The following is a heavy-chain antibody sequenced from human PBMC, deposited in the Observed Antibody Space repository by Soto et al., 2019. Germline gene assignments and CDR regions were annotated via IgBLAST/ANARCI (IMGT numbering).Heavy chain of an antibody. D-gene: IGHD3-22*01. V-gene: IGHV3-30*18. CDR1: GFTFSSYG. Sequence: QVQLVESGGGVVQPGRSLRLSCAASGFTFSSYGMHWVRQAPGKGLEWVAVISYDGSSKYYADSVKGRFTISRDNSKNALDLQMNSLRAEDTAVYYCAKGEEDYYDSSGSNFDYWGQGTLVTVSS. CDR2: ISYDGSSK. J-gene: IGHJ4*02. CDR3: AKGEEDYYDSSGSNFDY.